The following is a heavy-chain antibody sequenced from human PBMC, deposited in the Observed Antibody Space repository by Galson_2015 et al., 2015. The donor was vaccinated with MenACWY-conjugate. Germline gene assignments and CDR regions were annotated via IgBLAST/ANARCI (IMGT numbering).Heavy chain of an antibody. Sequence: SEPLSLTCAVSGGSISSSNWWSCVRQPPGKGLEWIGEIYHSGSSNYNPSLKSRVTISVDKSKNRFSLKLSSGTAADTAVYYCARGDSSGYLPNCLDYWGPGALVTVSS. D-gene: IGHD3-22*01. J-gene: IGHJ4*02. CDR3: ARGDSSGYLPNCLDY. CDR2: IYHSGSS. CDR1: GGSISSSNW. V-gene: IGHV4-4*02.